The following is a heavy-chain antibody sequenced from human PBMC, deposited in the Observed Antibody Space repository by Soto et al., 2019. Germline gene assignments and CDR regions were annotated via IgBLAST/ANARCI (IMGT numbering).Heavy chain of an antibody. CDR2: ISSSSSYI. D-gene: IGHD3-10*01. J-gene: IGHJ6*02. CDR3: ARDTSGPGKNGMDV. V-gene: IGHV3-21*01. CDR1: GFTFSSYS. Sequence: PGGSLRLSCAASGFTFSSYSMNWVRQAPGKGLEWVSSISSSSSYIYYADSVKGRFTISRDNAKNSLYLQMNSLRAEDTAVYYCARDTSGPGKNGMDVWGQGTTVTVSS.